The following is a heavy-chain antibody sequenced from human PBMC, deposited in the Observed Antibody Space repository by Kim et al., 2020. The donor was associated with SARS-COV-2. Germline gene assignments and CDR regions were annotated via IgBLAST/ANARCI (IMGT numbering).Heavy chain of an antibody. CDR3: ARGGAAGNWFDP. Sequence: NYTPSLKSRVTISVDTSKNQFSLELSAVTAADTAVYYCARGGAAGNWFDPWGQGTLVTVSS. J-gene: IGHJ5*02. V-gene: IGHV4-34*01. D-gene: IGHD6-13*01.